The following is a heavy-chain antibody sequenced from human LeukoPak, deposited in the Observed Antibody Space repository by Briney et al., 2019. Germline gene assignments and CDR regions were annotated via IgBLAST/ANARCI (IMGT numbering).Heavy chain of an antibody. CDR1: GGSISSGSYY. D-gene: IGHD5-18*01. V-gene: IGHV4-61*02. Sequence: PSETLSVTCTVSGGSISSGSYYWSWIRQPAGKGLEWIGRIYTSGSTNYNPSLKSRVTISVDTSKNQFSLKLSSVTAADTAVYYCARDRRGRGYSYGLDYWGQGTLVTVSS. CDR3: ARDRRGRGYSYGLDY. CDR2: IYTSGST. J-gene: IGHJ4*02.